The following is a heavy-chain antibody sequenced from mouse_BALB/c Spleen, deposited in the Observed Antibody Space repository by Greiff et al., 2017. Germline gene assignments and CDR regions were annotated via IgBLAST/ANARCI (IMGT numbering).Heavy chain of an antibody. Sequence: VQLKQSGPELMKPGASVKISCKASGYSFTSYYMHWVKQSHGKSLEWIGYIDPFNGGTSYNQKFKGKATLTVDKSSSTAYMHPSSLTSEDSAVYYCGYGNWFAYWGQGTLVTVSA. CDR3: GYGNWFAY. CDR2: IDPFNGGT. CDR1: GYSFTSYY. J-gene: IGHJ3*01. V-gene: IGHV1S135*01. D-gene: IGHD2-1*01.